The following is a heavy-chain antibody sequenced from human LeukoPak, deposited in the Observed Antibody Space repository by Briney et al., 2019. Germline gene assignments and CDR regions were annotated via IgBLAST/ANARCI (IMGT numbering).Heavy chain of an antibody. CDR3: ARGRSGTTFYYYYYGMDV. V-gene: IGHV4-34*01. Sequence: PSETLSLTCAVSGGSFSGYYWSWLRQPPGKGLEWIGEINHSGSTNYNPSLKSRGTISVDTSKNQFSLMLSSVTAADTAVYYCARGRSGTTFYYYYYGMDVWGQGTTVTVSS. CDR2: INHSGST. D-gene: IGHD1-1*01. J-gene: IGHJ6*02. CDR1: GGSFSGYY.